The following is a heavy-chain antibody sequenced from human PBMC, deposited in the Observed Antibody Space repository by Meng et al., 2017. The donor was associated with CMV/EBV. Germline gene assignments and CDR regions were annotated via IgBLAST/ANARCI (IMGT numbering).Heavy chain of an antibody. CDR3: ARSPRSSAPDFDY. Sequence: GESLKISCAASGFTFSSYSMNWVRQAPGKGLEWVSSISSSSSYIYYADSVKGRFTISRDNAKNSLYLRMNSLRAEDTAVYYCARSPRSSAPDFDYWGQGTLVTVSS. J-gene: IGHJ4*02. CDR2: ISSSSSYI. CDR1: GFTFSSYS. D-gene: IGHD6-6*01. V-gene: IGHV3-21*01.